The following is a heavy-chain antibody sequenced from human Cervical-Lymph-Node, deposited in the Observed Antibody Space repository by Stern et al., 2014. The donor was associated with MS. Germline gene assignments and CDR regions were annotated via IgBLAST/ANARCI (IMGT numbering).Heavy chain of an antibody. CDR2: IYRDDSK. CDR1: GFSLSTRGVG. V-gene: IGHV2-5*02. D-gene: IGHD2-2*01. CDR3: ATHAPGVVPAALDY. Sequence: QITLKESGPTLVKPTQTLTLTCTFSGFSLSTRGVGVGWIRQPPGKALEWLAFIYRDDSKRYSPSLKNRLTITKDTSKNQVVLTMNNVDPVDTATFYCATHAPGVVPAALDYWGQGTLVTVS. J-gene: IGHJ4*02.